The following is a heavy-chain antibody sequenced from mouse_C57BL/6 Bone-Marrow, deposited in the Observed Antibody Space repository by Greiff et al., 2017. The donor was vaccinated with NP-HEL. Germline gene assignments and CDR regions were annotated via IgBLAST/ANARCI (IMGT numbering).Heavy chain of an antibody. D-gene: IGHD1-1*02. Sequence: QVQLQQSGAELVRPGASVKLSCKASGYTFTDYYINWVKQRPGQGLEWIARIYPGSGNTYYNEKFKGKATLTAEKSSSTAYMQLSSLTSEDSAVYFCARWWLPERFYAMDYWGQGTSVTVSS. CDR3: ARWWLPERFYAMDY. V-gene: IGHV1-76*01. CDR1: GYTFTDYY. CDR2: IYPGSGNT. J-gene: IGHJ4*01.